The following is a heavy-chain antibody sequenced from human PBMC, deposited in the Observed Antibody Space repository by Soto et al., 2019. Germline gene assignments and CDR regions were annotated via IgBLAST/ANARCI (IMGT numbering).Heavy chain of an antibody. J-gene: IGHJ5*02. V-gene: IGHV1-18*01. CDR3: ARGPFVVVVALNWFDP. CDR2: ISAYNGNT. D-gene: IGHD2-15*01. CDR1: GYTFTSYG. Sequence: GASVKVSCKASGYTFTSYGISWVRQAPGQGLEWMGWISAYNGNTNYAQKLQGRVTITTDTSTSTAYMELSSLRSEDTAVYYCARGPFVVVVALNWFDPWGQGTLVTVSS.